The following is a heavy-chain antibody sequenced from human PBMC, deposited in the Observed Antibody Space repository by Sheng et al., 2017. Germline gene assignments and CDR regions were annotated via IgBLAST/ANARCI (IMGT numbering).Heavy chain of an antibody. Sequence: QVQLQQWGAGLLKPSETLSLTCAVYGGSFSGYYWSWIRQPPGKGLEWIGEINHSGSTNYNPSLKSRVTISVDTSKNQFSLKLSSVTAADTAVYYCARGRENSIAARPTRAYFDYWGQGTLVTVSS. V-gene: IGHV4-34*01. CDR3: ARGRENSIAARPTRAYFDY. CDR1: GGSFSGYY. CDR2: INHSGST. D-gene: IGHD6-6*01. J-gene: IGHJ4*02.